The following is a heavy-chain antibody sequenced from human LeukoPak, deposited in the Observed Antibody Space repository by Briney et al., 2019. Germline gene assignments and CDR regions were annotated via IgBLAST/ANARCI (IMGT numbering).Heavy chain of an antibody. CDR3: ARRPKTGKNFDY. CDR1: GFTFSNYW. D-gene: IGHD7-27*01. J-gene: IGHJ4*02. V-gene: IGHV3-48*01. CDR2: ISSSSSRSGSSAI. Sequence: GGSLRLSCAASGFTFSNYWMNWVRQAPGKGLEWLSYISSSSSRSGSSAIYYADSVKGRFTISRDNAKNSLYLQMNSLRAEDTAVYYCARRPKTGKNFDYWGQGTLVTVSS.